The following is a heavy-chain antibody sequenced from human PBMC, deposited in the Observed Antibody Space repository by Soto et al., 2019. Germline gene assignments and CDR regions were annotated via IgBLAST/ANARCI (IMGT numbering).Heavy chain of an antibody. CDR2: ITSSGSNT. Sequence: QVQLVECGGGLVKPGGSLRLSCAASGFTFSGYNMSWIRQAPGKGLEWVSYITSSGSNTFDAESVKGRFTISRDNNMNLLYLQMNSLSAEDTALYYCARRGTISSAHHIDHWGQGTVVTVSS. CDR1: GFTFSGYN. CDR3: ARRGTISSAHHIDH. V-gene: IGHV3-11*01. J-gene: IGHJ4*02. D-gene: IGHD6-6*01.